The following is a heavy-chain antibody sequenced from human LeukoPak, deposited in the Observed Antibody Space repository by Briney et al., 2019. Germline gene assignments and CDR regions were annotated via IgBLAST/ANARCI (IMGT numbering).Heavy chain of an antibody. CDR2: IYYSGST. CDR1: GGSISSGGYY. V-gene: IGHV4-31*03. J-gene: IGHJ4*02. CDR3: ARGGTMTTVPL. Sequence: PSETLSLTFTVSGGSISSGGYYWSWIRQHPGEGLEWIGYIYYSGSTYYNPSLKSRVTISVDTSKNQFSLKLSSVTAADTAVYYCARGGTMTTVPLWGQGTLVTVSS. D-gene: IGHD4-17*01.